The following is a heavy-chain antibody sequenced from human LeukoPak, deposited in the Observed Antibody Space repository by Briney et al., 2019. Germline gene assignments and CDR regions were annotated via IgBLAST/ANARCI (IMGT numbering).Heavy chain of an antibody. Sequence: GRSLRLSCAASGFTFSSYAMHWVRQAPGKGLEWVAVISYDGSNKYYADSVKGRFTISRDNSKNTLYLQMNSLRAEDTAVYYCARDPEYSSSSWYYYYMDVWGKGTTVTVSS. CDR3: ARDPEYSSSSWYYYYMDV. V-gene: IGHV3-30*01. CDR1: GFTFSSYA. CDR2: ISYDGSNK. D-gene: IGHD6-6*01. J-gene: IGHJ6*03.